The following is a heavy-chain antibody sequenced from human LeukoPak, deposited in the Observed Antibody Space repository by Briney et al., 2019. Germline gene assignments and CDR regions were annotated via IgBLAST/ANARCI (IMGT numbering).Heavy chain of an antibody. Sequence: GGSLRLSCAASGFSFNNAWLSWVRQAPGKGLEWVGRIKSKTDGGTTDYAAPVKARFTISRDDSKNTLYLQMNSLRAEDTAVYYCARGKLLLGRWFDPWGQGTLVTVSS. CDR3: ARGKLLLGRWFDP. V-gene: IGHV3-15*01. CDR1: GFSFNNAW. D-gene: IGHD2-15*01. J-gene: IGHJ5*02. CDR2: IKSKTDGGTT.